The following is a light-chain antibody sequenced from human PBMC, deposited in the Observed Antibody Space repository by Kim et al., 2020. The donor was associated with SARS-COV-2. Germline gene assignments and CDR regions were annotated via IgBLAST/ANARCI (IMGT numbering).Light chain of an antibody. Sequence: ASVGDRVTITCRASQTITMCLNWFQQKPGKVPTLLVFGASTLNSGVPSRFSGSGSGTDFALTISSLQPEDYATYFCQQTYSHPFTFGPGTRVDVK. V-gene: IGKV1-39*01. J-gene: IGKJ3*01. CDR1: QTITMC. CDR3: QQTYSHPFT. CDR2: GAS.